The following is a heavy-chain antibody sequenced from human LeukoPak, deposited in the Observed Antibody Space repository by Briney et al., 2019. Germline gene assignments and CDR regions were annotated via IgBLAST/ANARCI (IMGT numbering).Heavy chain of an antibody. D-gene: IGHD1-20*01. CDR3: AKDTLIIGTT. CDR1: GLTFSSYW. CDR2: INSDGSRT. V-gene: IGHV3-74*01. Sequence: QPGGSLRLSCAASGLTFSSYWMHCVRQAPGKGLMWVSRINSDGSRTTYADSVRGRFTISRDNAKSTLYLQMNSLRAEDTAIYYCAKDTLIIGTTWGQGTLVTVSS. J-gene: IGHJ4*02.